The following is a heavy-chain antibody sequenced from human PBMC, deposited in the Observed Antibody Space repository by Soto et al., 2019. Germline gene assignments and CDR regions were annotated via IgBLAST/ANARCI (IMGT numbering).Heavy chain of an antibody. CDR3: ARDDLGYCSSTSCYADDYYYGMDV. J-gene: IGHJ6*02. D-gene: IGHD2-2*01. V-gene: IGHV3-30-3*01. CDR1: GFTFSSYA. CDR2: ISYDGSNK. Sequence: GGSLRLSCAASGFTFSSYAMHWVRQAPGKGLEWVAVISYDGSNKYYADSVKGRFTISRDNSKNTLYLQMNSLRAEDTAVYYCARDDLGYCSSTSCYADDYYYGMDVWGQGTTVTVSS.